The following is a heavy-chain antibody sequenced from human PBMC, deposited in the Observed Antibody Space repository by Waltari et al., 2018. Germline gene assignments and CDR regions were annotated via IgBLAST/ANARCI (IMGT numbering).Heavy chain of an antibody. J-gene: IGHJ5*02. V-gene: IGHV4-39*07. CDR3: ARGFGSATTSRFDP. CDR2: MDYSGRT. CDR1: GGSISSSSSY. Sequence: QLQLQESGPGLVKPPETLSLTCTVSGGSISSSSSYWGWIRQPPEKGLEWVARMDYSGRTYYNPSLKSRVTISVDTSKNQFSLEVRSVTAADTAVYYCARGFGSATTSRFDPWGQGIVVTVSS. D-gene: IGHD5-12*01.